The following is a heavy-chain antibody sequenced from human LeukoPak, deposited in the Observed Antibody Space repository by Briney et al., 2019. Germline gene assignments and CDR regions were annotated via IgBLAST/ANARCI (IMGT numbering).Heavy chain of an antibody. D-gene: IGHD6-13*01. CDR2: ISSSGGNT. J-gene: IGHJ4*02. CDR3: AKDRAAAGSRLIDY. CDR1: GFTFDNYA. Sequence: GGSLRLSCAASGFTFDNYAMSWVRQAPGKGLEWVSAISSSGGNTYYAPDSVKGRFTISRDNSKNTLYLQMNSLRAEDTAVYYCAKDRAAAGSRLIDYWGQGTLVTVSS. V-gene: IGHV3-23*01.